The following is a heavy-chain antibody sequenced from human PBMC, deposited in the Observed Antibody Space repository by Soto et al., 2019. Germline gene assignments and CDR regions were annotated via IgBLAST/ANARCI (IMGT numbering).Heavy chain of an antibody. V-gene: IGHV4-59*01. J-gene: IGHJ4*02. CDR1: GGSINHYY. D-gene: IGHD6-13*01. CDR3: ARDNGAATAALDY. Sequence: PSETLSLTCTLSGGSINHYYWSLIRQSPGKGLEWIAYIYYTGSTTYNPSLKSRVSVSVDMSKNQFSLTLSSVTAADTAVYYCARDNGAATAALDYWGQGTPVTVSS. CDR2: IYYTGST.